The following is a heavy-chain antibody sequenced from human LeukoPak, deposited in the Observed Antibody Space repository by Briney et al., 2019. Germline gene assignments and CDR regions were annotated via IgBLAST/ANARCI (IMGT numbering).Heavy chain of an antibody. Sequence: SETLSLTCTVSDASVSSSGFHWGWIRQPPGKGLEWIGTMSYTGPTYYNPPLQSRVIISLDTSKNQLSLRLSSVTAADTAVYYCARRLDVAGGWFDHWGQGTLVTVSS. CDR1: DASVSSSGFH. CDR3: ARRLDVAGGWFDH. CDR2: MSYTGPT. J-gene: IGHJ5*02. V-gene: IGHV4-39*01. D-gene: IGHD1-14*01.